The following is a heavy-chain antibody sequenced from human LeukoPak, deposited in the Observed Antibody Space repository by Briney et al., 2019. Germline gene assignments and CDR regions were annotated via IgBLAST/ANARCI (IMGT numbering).Heavy chain of an antibody. J-gene: IGHJ4*02. D-gene: IGHD6-19*01. CDR1: GFTFSSYW. Sequence: GGSLRLSCAASGFTFSSYWMTWVRQAPGKGLEWVANIKQDGSEKNYVDSVKGRFTISRDSAKNSLYLQMNSLRAEDTAVYYCARDKIGGSMAGSNFDYWGQGTLVTVSS. CDR3: ARDKIGGSMAGSNFDY. V-gene: IGHV3-7*01. CDR2: IKQDGSEK.